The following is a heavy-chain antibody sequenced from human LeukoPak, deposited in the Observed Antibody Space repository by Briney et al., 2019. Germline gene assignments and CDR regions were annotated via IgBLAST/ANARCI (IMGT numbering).Heavy chain of an antibody. CDR2: IWSDGSTK. CDR3: AKTRAMDSSGYYFDY. CDR1: GFTFSTCG. J-gene: IGHJ4*02. V-gene: IGHV3-33*06. Sequence: GGSLRLSCAASGFTFSTCGMHWVRQAPGKGLEWVAVIWSDGSTKYYGDSVKGRFTISRDNSRNTLYMQMNSLRAEDTAVYYCAKTRAMDSSGYYFDYWGRGVLVTVSS. D-gene: IGHD3-22*01.